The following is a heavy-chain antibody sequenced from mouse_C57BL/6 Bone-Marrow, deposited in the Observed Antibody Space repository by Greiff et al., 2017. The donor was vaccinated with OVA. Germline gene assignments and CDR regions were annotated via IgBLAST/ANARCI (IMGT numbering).Heavy chain of an antibody. D-gene: IGHD1-1*02. V-gene: IGHV2-9-1*01. Sequence: VKLQQSGPGLVAPSQSLSITCTVSGFSLTSYAISWVRQPPGKGLEWLGVIWTGGGTNYNSALTSRLHIIKDNSKSQFFLKMNSLQTDDTARYYCARYGHNGVWFAYWGQGTLVTVSA. J-gene: IGHJ3*01. CDR3: ARYGHNGVWFAY. CDR1: GFSLTSYA. CDR2: IWTGGGT.